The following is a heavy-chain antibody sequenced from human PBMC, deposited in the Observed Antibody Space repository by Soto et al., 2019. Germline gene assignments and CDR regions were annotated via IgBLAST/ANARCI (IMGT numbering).Heavy chain of an antibody. D-gene: IGHD5-12*01. V-gene: IGHV1-69*04. CDR1: GGTFSSYT. CDR2: IIPILGIA. J-gene: IGHJ4*02. Sequence: SVKVSCKASGGTFSSYTISWVRQAPGQGLEWMGRIIPILGIANYAQKFQGRVTITADKSTSTAYMELSSLRSEDTAVYYCARDHSGYDRHFDYWGQGTLVTVSS. CDR3: ARDHSGYDRHFDY.